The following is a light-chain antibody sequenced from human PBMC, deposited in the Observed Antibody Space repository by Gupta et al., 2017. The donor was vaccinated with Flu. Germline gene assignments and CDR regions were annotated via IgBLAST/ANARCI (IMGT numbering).Light chain of an antibody. CDR1: QTISTY. V-gene: IGKV1-39*01. J-gene: IGKJ1*01. Sequence: DIQMTQSPSSLSASVGDRVTITCRASQTISTYLNWYQQKPGKAPNLLIYTASSLQSAVPSRFSGSGSGTDFTLTISRLQPEDFATYYCQQSYSTPRTFGQGTKVEIK. CDR2: TAS. CDR3: QQSYSTPRT.